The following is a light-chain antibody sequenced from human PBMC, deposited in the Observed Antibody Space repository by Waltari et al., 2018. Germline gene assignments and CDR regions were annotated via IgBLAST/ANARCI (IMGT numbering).Light chain of an antibody. V-gene: IGKV1-5*03. J-gene: IGKJ4*01. Sequence: DIRMTQSPSTLSASAGDRVIISCRASQSIIKRLSWYQHQTGNDPKLLSYEASTLQSWVPSRFSGTGSGTDFTLTISSLQPHDFATYYCQQYNSYSLLTFGGGTKVEIK. CDR1: QSIIKR. CDR3: QQYNSYSLLT. CDR2: EAS.